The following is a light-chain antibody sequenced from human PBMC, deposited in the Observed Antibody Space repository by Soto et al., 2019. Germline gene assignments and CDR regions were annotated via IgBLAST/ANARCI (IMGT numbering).Light chain of an antibody. Sequence: QSALTQPASVSGSPGQSITISCTGTRSDVGGYNYVSWYQQHPGKAPKLIIYEVTDRPSGVSNRFSGSKSGNTASLTISGLQAEDEAEYYCSSYTNINTRACVFGTGTKLTVL. CDR1: RSDVGGYNY. V-gene: IGLV2-14*01. CDR3: SSYTNINTRACV. CDR2: EVT. J-gene: IGLJ1*01.